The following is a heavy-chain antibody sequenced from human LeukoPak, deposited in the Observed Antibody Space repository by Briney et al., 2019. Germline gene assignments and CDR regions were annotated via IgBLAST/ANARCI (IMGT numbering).Heavy chain of an antibody. D-gene: IGHD3-3*01. J-gene: IGHJ4*02. V-gene: IGHV4-38-2*02. CDR2: IYHSGST. Sequence: PSETLSLTCTVSGYSISSGYYWGWIRQPPGKGLEWIGSIYHSGSTNYNPSLKSRVTISVDTSKNQFSLKLSSVTAADTAVYYCARVLPDFGVVTFDYWGQGTLVTVSS. CDR3: ARVLPDFGVVTFDY. CDR1: GYSISSGYY.